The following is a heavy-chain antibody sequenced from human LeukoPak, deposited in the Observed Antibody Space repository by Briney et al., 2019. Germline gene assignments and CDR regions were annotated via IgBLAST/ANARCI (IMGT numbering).Heavy chain of an antibody. CDR3: ARDKEYYYDSSGYYYYYYMDV. D-gene: IGHD3-22*01. CDR1: GFTVSSNY. J-gene: IGHJ6*03. V-gene: IGHV3-53*01. CDR2: IYSGGST. Sequence: GGSLRLSCAASGFTVSSNYMSWVRQAPGKGLEWVSVIYSGGSTYYADSVKGRFTISRGTSKNTLYLQMNSLRAEDTAVYYCARDKEYYYDSSGYYYYYYMDVWGKGTTVTVSS.